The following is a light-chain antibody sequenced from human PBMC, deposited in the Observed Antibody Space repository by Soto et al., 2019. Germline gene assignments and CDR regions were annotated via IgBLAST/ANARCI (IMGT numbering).Light chain of an antibody. CDR3: QYDSS. J-gene: IGKJ2*01. CDR2: DAA. V-gene: IGKV1-5*01. CDR1: QSVSIW. Sequence: DIQMTQSPSTLSGSVGDRVTITCRASQSVSIWLAWYQQKPGKAPRLLIYDAASLKTGVPSRFSGSGSGTNFTLTISSLQPDDFPTYYCQYDSSFGQGTKVDIK.